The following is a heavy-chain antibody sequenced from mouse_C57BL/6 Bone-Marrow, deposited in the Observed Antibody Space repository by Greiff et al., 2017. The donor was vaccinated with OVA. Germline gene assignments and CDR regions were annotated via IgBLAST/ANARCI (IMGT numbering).Heavy chain of an antibody. J-gene: IGHJ3*01. V-gene: IGHV1-81*01. CDR1: GYTFTSYG. Sequence: QVQLQQSGAELARPGASVKLSCKASGYTFTSYGISWVKQRTGQGLEWIGEIYPRSGNTYYTEKFKGKATLTADKSSSTAYMGLRSLTSEDSAVYFCARGGNWVGFAYWGQGTLVTVSA. CDR2: IYPRSGNT. D-gene: IGHD4-1*01. CDR3: ARGGNWVGFAY.